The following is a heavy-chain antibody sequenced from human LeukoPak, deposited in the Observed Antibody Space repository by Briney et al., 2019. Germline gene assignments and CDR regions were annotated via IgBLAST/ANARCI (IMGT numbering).Heavy chain of an antibody. CDR3: AISHNYYDSSGYYV. CDR2: INPNSGGT. CDR1: GYTFTGYY. Sequence: ASVKVSCKASGYTFTGYYMHWVRQAPGQGLEWMGWINPNSGGTNYAQKFQGRVTMTRDTSISTAYMELSRLRSDDTAVYYCAISHNYYDSSGYYVWGQGTLVTVSS. J-gene: IGHJ4*02. D-gene: IGHD3-22*01. V-gene: IGHV1-2*02.